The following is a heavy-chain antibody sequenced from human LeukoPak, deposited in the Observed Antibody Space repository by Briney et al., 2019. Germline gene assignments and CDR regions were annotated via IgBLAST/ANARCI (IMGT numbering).Heavy chain of an antibody. CDR2: IHRSGSP. J-gene: IGHJ4*02. CDR3: AREILGGFNPGAY. D-gene: IGHD1-14*01. CDR1: LDSTTSNF. V-gene: IGHV4-4*03. Sequence: PETLSLTCTVSLDSTTSNFWSWVRHPPGKGLEWIGEIHRSGSPNYNPSLQSRVTISIDRSRNQIALELSSVTAADTAVYYCAREILGGFNPGAYWGQGTLVTVSS.